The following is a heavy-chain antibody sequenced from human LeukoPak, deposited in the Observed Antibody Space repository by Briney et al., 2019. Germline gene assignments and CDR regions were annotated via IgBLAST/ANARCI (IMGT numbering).Heavy chain of an antibody. D-gene: IGHD4-17*01. CDR1: GFTFTNFA. CDR3: AKGTAVTPLYYFDY. V-gene: IGHV3-23*01. CDR2: ITGSSGTT. J-gene: IGHJ4*02. Sequence: GGSRRLSCVASGFTFTNFAMTWVRQPPGKGLEWVPSITGSSGTTYDADSVRGRFTISRDVSKNTLYLQMNGLRAEDTATYYCAKGTAVTPLYYFDYWGQGVLVTVSS.